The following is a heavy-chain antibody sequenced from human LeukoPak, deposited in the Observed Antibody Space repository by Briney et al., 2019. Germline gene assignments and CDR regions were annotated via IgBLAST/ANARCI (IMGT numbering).Heavy chain of an antibody. CDR2: INPTSGGT. CDR3: ANTYYYDSSGYYYSDYFDY. CDR1: GYNFPGYY. D-gene: IGHD3-22*01. Sequence: ASVKVSCKVSGYNFPGYYMHWVRQAPGQGLEWMGWINPTSGGTSYAQKFQGRVTMTRDTSISTAYMELSRLRSDDTAVYYCANTYYYDSSGYYYSDYFDYWGQGTLVTVSS. J-gene: IGHJ4*02. V-gene: IGHV1-2*02.